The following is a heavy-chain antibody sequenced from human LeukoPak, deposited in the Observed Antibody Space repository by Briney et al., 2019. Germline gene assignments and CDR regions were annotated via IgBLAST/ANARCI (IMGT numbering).Heavy chain of an antibody. D-gene: IGHD2-21*01. J-gene: IGHJ4*02. CDR1: GFTFSNVW. Sequence: KSGGSLRLSCAASGFTFSNVWMSWVRQVPGKGLEWVGRIRRKTDGETTDHAAPVKGRFTISRDDSKNTLYLQMNSLKTEDTAVYYCVTDLVIKGYFDHWGQGALVTVSS. V-gene: IGHV3-15*01. CDR3: VTDLVIKGYFDH. CDR2: IRRKTDGETT.